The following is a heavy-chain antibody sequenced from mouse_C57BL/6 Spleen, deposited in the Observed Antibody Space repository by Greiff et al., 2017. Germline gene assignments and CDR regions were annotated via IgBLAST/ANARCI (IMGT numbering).Heavy chain of an antibody. J-gene: IGHJ4*01. Sequence: EVQLQESGPELVKPGASVKISCKASGYSFTGYYMNWVKQSPEKSLEWIGEINPSSGGTTYNQKFKAKATLTVDKSSSTAYMQLNSLTSEDSAVYYCARYQAGLYAMDYWGQGTSVTVSS. CDR3: ARYQAGLYAMDY. CDR2: INPSSGGT. V-gene: IGHV1-42*01. CDR1: GYSFTGYY. D-gene: IGHD1-1*02.